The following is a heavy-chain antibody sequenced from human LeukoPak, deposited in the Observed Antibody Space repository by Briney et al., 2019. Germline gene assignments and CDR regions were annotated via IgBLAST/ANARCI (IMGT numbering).Heavy chain of an antibody. CDR1: GGTFSSYA. Sequence: SVKVSCKASGGTFSSYAISWVRQAPGQGLEWMGRIIPILGIANYAQKFQGRVTITADKSTSTAYMELSSLRSEDTAVYYCARGVAIAVRPSDYWGQGTLVTVSS. J-gene: IGHJ4*02. D-gene: IGHD6-6*01. CDR3: ARGVAIAVRPSDY. CDR2: IIPILGIA. V-gene: IGHV1-69*04.